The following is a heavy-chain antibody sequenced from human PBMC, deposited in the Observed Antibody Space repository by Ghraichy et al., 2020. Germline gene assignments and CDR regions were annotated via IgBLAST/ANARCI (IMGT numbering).Heavy chain of an antibody. J-gene: IGHJ4*02. Sequence: SETLSLTCTVSGGSISSYYWSWIRQPPGKGLEWIGYIYYSGSTNYNPSLKSRVTISVDTSKNQFSLKLSSVTAADTAVYYCARQGGYSYGPVDYWGQGTLVTVSS. V-gene: IGHV4-59*01. CDR3: ARQGGYSYGPVDY. CDR2: IYYSGST. D-gene: IGHD5-18*01. CDR1: GGSISSYY.